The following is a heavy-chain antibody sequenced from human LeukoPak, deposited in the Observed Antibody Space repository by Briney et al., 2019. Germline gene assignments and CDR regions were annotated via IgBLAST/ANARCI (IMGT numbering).Heavy chain of an antibody. CDR2: VNPNTGGT. J-gene: IGHJ5*02. CDR1: GYTFTGHY. D-gene: IGHD4-11*01. CDR3: ATDPNPYSRSFNWFDP. Sequence: ASVKVSCKASGYTFTGHYLHWLRQAPGQGLEWMGWVNPNTGGTNYAQKFQGRVTMTRDTSITTAYMELSRLIFDDTAIYYCATDPNPYSRSFNWFDPWGQGTPVTVSS. V-gene: IGHV1-2*02.